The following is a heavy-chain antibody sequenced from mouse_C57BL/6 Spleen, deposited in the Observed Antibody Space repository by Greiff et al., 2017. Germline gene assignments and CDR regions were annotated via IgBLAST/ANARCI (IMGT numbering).Heavy chain of an antibody. CDR1: GFTFTDYY. D-gene: IGHD2-4*01. J-gene: IGHJ4*01. V-gene: IGHV7-3*01. CDR2: IRNKANGYTT. Sequence: EVNLVESGGGLVQPGGSLSLSCAASGFTFTDYYMSWVRQPPGKALEWLGFIRNKANGYTTEYSASVKGRFTISRDNSQSILYLQMNALRAEDSATYYCARSYYDYDGGDYAMDYWGQGTSVTVSS. CDR3: ARSYYDYDGGDYAMDY.